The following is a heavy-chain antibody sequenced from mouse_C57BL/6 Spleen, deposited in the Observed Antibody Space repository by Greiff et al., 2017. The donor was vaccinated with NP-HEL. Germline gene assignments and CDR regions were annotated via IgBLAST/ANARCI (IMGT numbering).Heavy chain of an antibody. CDR3: ARSIYYDYDDGAWFAY. J-gene: IGHJ3*01. CDR1: GYTFTGYW. V-gene: IGHV1-9*01. D-gene: IGHD2-4*01. CDR2: ILPGSGST. Sequence: VKLMESGAELMKPGASVKLSCKATGYTFTGYWIEWVKQRPGHGLEWIGEILPGSGSTNYNEKFKGKATFTADTSSNTAYMQLSSLTTEDSAIYYCARSIYYDYDDGAWFAYWGQGTLVTVSA.